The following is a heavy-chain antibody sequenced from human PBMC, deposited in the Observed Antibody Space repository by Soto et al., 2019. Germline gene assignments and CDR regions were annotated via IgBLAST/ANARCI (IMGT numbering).Heavy chain of an antibody. Sequence: RIDWDDDKYYTTSLKTRLTISKDTSKNQVVLTMTNMDPVDTATYYCARTRVRPSYYGMDVWGQGTTVTVSS. CDR3: ARTRVRPSYYGMDV. V-gene: IGHV2-70*10. J-gene: IGHJ6*02. CDR2: IDWDDDK. D-gene: IGHD1-1*01.